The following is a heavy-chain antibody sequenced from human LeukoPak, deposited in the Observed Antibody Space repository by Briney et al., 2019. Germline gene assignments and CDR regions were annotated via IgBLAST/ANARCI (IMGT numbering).Heavy chain of an antibody. J-gene: IGHJ4*02. Sequence: PSETLSLTCTVSGGSISSYYWSWIRQPPGKGLEWIGYIYYSGSTNYNPSLKSRVTISVDTSKNQFSLKLSSVTAADTAVYYCARRVYYGSGSYCWNYYFDYWGQGTLVTVSS. V-gene: IGHV4-59*12. D-gene: IGHD3-10*01. CDR2: IYYSGST. CDR1: GGSISSYY. CDR3: ARRVYYGSGSYCWNYYFDY.